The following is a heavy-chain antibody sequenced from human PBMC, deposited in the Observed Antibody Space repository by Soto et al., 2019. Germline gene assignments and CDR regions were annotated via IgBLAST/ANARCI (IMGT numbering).Heavy chain of an antibody. CDR3: ARGGGHIVVVTATDFDY. V-gene: IGHV1-18*01. Sequence: ASVKVCCKASGYTFTSYGISWGRHAPGQGLEWMGWISAYNGNTNYAQKLQGRVTMNTDTSTSTAYMELRSPRSDDTDVYYCARGGGHIVVVTATDFDYWGQGTLVTVSS. CDR1: GYTFTSYG. D-gene: IGHD2-21*02. J-gene: IGHJ4*02. CDR2: ISAYNGNT.